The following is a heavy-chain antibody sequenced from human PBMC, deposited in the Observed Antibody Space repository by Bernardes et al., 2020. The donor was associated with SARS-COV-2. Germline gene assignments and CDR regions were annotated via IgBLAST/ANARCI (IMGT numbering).Heavy chain of an antibody. D-gene: IGHD3-3*01. Sequence: SLRLSYAASGFTFSSYSMNWVRQAPGKGLEWVSYISSSSSTIYYADSVKGRFTISRDNAKNSLYLQMNSLRDEDTAVYYCARSSRTFLEWLNWFDPWGQGTLVTVSS. CDR3: ARSSRTFLEWLNWFDP. V-gene: IGHV3-48*02. CDR1: GFTFSSYS. CDR2: ISSSSSTI. J-gene: IGHJ5*02.